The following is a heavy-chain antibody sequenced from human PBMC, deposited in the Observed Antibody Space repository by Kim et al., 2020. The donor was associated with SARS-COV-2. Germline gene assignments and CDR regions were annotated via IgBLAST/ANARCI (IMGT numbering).Heavy chain of an antibody. CDR2: INHSGST. CDR3: ARGPAVLLWFGSPWGGFDP. J-gene: IGHJ5*02. V-gene: IGHV4-34*01. Sequence: SETLSLTCAVYGGSFSGYYWSWIRQPPGKGLEWIGEINHSGSTNYNPSLKSRVTISVDTSKNQFSLKLSSVTAADTAVYYCARGPAVLLWFGSPWGGFDPWGQGTLVTVSS. CDR1: GGSFSGYY. D-gene: IGHD3-10*01.